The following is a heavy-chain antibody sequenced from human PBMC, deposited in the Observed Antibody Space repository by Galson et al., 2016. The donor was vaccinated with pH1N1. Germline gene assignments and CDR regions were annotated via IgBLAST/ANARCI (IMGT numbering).Heavy chain of an antibody. V-gene: IGHV1-18*01. CDR2: ISGHNGNA. D-gene: IGHD3-9*01. Sequence: SVKVSCKASGYMFASYGISWVRQAPGQGLEWMGWISGHNGNANYAQRLQDRLPMTTDTSTNTAYMELRSLRSDDTAVYYCARVLRTDWAYFQYWGQGTLVTVSS. CDR1: GYMFASYG. J-gene: IGHJ1*01. CDR3: ARVLRTDWAYFQY.